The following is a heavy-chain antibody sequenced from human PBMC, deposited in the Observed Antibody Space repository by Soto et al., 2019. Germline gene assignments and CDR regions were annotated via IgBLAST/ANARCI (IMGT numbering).Heavy chain of an antibody. CDR1: GGSISSGDYY. V-gene: IGHV4-30-4*01. D-gene: IGHD3-22*01. Sequence: KPSETLSLTCTVSGGSISSGDYYWSWIRQPPGKGLEWIGYIYYSGSTYYNPSLKSRVTISVDTSKNQFSLKLSSVTAADTAVYYCARGGYYDSSGYYSYGMDVWGQGTTVTVSS. J-gene: IGHJ6*02. CDR2: IYYSGST. CDR3: ARGGYYDSSGYYSYGMDV.